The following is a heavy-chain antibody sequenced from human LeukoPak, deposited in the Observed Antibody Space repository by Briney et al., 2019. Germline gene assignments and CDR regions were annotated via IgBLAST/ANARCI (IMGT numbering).Heavy chain of an antibody. Sequence: GGSLRLSCAASGFTFSHCVMLWVRQAPGMGLEYVSSIDPNGEASYYANSVKGRFSISRGNSNNMLYLQMGSLTSADMGVYYCAAQGGRTGAYDPWGQGTLVTVAS. CDR3: AAQGGRTGAYDP. CDR1: GFTFSHCV. D-gene: IGHD3/OR15-3a*01. CDR2: IDPNGEAS. V-gene: IGHV3-64*01. J-gene: IGHJ5*02.